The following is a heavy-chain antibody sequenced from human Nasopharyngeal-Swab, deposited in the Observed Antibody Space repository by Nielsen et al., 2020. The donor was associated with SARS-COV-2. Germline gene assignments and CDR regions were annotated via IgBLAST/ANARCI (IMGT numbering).Heavy chain of an antibody. V-gene: IGHV1-46*01. CDR1: GYTFTRNY. CDR3: ARDHSSSSSWWFDP. D-gene: IGHD6-6*01. J-gene: IGHJ5*02. Sequence: ASVKVSCKASGYTFTRNYIHWIRQAPGQGLEWMGIINPGGDYTNYAQKFQGRVTVTKDTSTSTVYMELSSLRSEDTAVYYCARDHSSSSSWWFDPWGHGTLVTVSS. CDR2: INPGGDYT.